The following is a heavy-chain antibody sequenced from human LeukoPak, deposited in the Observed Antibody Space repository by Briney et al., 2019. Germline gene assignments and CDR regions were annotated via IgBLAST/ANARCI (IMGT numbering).Heavy chain of an antibody. Sequence: GGSLRLSCAASGFSFSSYWMTWVRQAPGKGLEWVANIKQDGREKYYVDSVKGRFTISRDNAKNSLYLQMNSLRAEDTAVYYCARDNIAAAGYYYYGMDVWGQGTTVTVSS. CDR3: ARDNIAAAGYYYYGMDV. J-gene: IGHJ6*02. V-gene: IGHV3-7*01. D-gene: IGHD6-13*01. CDR2: IKQDGREK. CDR1: GFSFSSYW.